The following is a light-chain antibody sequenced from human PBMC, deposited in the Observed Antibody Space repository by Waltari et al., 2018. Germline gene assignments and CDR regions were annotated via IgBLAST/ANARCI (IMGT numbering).Light chain of an antibody. J-gene: IGKJ1*01. CDR2: GAS. CDR1: QSLSRTY. V-gene: IGKV3-20*01. Sequence: EIVLTQSPGTLSLSPGERATIPCRASQSLSRTYLAWYHQRPGQPPRLLIYGASNRAAGVPDRFSGGGSGTDFTLTISRLEPEDFALYYCQQYVSSPWTFGQGTKVEIK. CDR3: QQYVSSPWT.